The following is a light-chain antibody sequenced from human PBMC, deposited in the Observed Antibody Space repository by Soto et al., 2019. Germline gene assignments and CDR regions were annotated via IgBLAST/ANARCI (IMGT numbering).Light chain of an antibody. J-gene: IGKJ1*01. V-gene: IGKV1-39*01. CDR1: QSISSF. CDR3: QQYNNWPQT. Sequence: DIQMTQSPSSLSASVGDRVTITCRASQSISSFLNWYQQKPGKAPKVLIYAASRLESGVPSRFSGSGSGTDFTLTISSLQPEDFAEYHCQQYNNWPQTFGQGTKVDIK. CDR2: AAS.